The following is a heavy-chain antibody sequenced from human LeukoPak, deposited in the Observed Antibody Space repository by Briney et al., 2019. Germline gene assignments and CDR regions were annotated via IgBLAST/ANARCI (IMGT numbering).Heavy chain of an antibody. V-gene: IGHV3-7*01. CDR3: TSWGDTTAEYFQR. D-gene: IGHD2-21*02. CDR2: INPDGRDT. CDR1: RFTFNRCW. Sequence: GGSLRLSCVVSRFTFNRCWMNWVRQAPGKGLEWVAHINPDGRDTYYVDSVKGRFTISRDNAQNSMYLQMNSLRVENTAVYYCTSWGDTTAEYFQRWGQGTLVTVSS. J-gene: IGHJ1*01.